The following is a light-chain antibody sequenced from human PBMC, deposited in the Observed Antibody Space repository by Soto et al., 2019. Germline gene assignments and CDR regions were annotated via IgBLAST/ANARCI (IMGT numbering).Light chain of an antibody. CDR1: QGISSY. CDR3: QQSDSTPYT. J-gene: IGKJ2*01. Sequence: DIQLTQSPSFLSASVGDRVTITCRASQGISSYLAWYQQKPGKAPKLLIYAASTLLSGVPSRFSGSGSGTDFTLTIASLQPEDFSTYYCQQSDSTPYTFGQGTKVDI. V-gene: IGKV1-39*01. CDR2: AAS.